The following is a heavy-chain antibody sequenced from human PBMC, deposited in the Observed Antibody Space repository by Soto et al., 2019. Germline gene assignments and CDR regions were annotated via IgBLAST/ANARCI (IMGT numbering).Heavy chain of an antibody. CDR2: ISGSGGST. V-gene: IGHV3-23*01. J-gene: IGHJ6*02. CDR3: AKVIGYCSSTSCYAEVEYYYYGMDV. CDR1: GFTFSSYA. Sequence: GGSLRLSCAASGFTFSSYAMSWVRQAPGKGLEWASAISGSGGSTYYADSVKGRFTISRDNSKNTLYLQMNSLRAEDTAVYYCAKVIGYCSSTSCYAEVEYYYYGMDVWGQGTTVTVSS. D-gene: IGHD2-2*01.